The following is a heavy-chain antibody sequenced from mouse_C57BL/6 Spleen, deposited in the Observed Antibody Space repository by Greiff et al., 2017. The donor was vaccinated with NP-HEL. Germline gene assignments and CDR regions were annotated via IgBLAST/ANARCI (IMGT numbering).Heavy chain of an antibody. J-gene: IGHJ1*03. CDR3: TRRTTLRGWYFDV. D-gene: IGHD1-1*01. V-gene: IGHV1-15*01. Sequence: VQLQHSGAELVRPGASVTLSCKASGYTFTDYEMHWVKQTPVHGLEWIGAIDPETGGTAYNQKFKGKAILTADKSSSTAYMELRSLTSEDSAVYYCTRRTTLRGWYFDVWGTGTTVTVSS. CDR1: GYTFTDYE. CDR2: IDPETGGT.